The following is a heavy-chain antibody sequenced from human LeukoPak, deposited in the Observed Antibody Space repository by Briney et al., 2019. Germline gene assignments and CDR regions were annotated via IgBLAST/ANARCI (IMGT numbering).Heavy chain of an antibody. D-gene: IGHD2-2*02. CDR1: GGSFSGYY. CDR2: INHSGST. J-gene: IGHJ4*02. CDR3: ARDARGLVPAAIDY. Sequence: SETLSLTCAVYGGSFSGYYWSWIRQPPGKGLEWIGEINHSGSTNYNPSLKSRVTISVDTSKNQFSLKLSSVTAADTAVYYCARDARGLVPAAIDYWGQGTLVTVFS. V-gene: IGHV4-34*01.